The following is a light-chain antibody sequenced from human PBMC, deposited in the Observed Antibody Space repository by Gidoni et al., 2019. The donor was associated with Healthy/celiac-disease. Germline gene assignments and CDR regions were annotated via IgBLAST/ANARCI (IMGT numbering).Light chain of an antibody. CDR1: NIGSKN. CDR3: QVWDSSTGV. CDR2: KES. J-gene: IGLJ3*02. V-gene: IGLV3-9*01. Sequence: SYELTQPLSVSVALGQPARITCGGKNIGSKNVHWYQQKPGQAPVLVIYKESNRPAGIPERCSGSNSGNTATMTISRAQAGDEADYDCQVWDSSTGVFGGGTKLTVL.